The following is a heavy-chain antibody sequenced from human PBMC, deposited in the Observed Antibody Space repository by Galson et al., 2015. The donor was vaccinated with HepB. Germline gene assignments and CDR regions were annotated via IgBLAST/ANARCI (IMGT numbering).Heavy chain of an antibody. CDR2: ISGSGGST. Sequence: SLRLSCAASGFTFSSYAMNWVRQAPGKGLEWVSAISGSGGSTYYADSVKGRFTISKDNSKNTLYLQMNSLRAEDTALYYCAKAGYCGSASCYHHPKNFDYWGQGTLVTVSS. J-gene: IGHJ4*02. CDR1: GFTFSSYA. D-gene: IGHD2-2*01. V-gene: IGHV3-23*01. CDR3: AKAGYCGSASCYHHPKNFDY.